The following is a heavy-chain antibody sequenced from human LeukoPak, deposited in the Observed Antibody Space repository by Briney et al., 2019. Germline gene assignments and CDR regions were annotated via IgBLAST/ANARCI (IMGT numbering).Heavy chain of an antibody. CDR2: ISSNGGST. J-gene: IGHJ6*03. CDR3: ARGAPVRGAIPLHYYYMDV. CDR1: GFTFSSYA. D-gene: IGHD3-10*01. V-gene: IGHV3-64*01. Sequence: GGSLRLSCAASGFTFSSYAMHWVRQAPGKGLEYVSAISSNGGSTYYANSVKGRFTISRDNSKNTLYLQMGSLRAEDMAVYYCARGAPVRGAIPLHYYYMDVWGKGTTVTVSS.